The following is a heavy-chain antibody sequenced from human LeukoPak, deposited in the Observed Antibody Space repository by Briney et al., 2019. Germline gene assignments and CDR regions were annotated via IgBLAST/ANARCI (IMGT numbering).Heavy chain of an antibody. D-gene: IGHD3-10*01. Sequence: SETLSLTCAVSGYSISSGYYWSWIRQPPGKGLEWIGEINHSGSTNYNPSLKSRVTISVDTSKNQFSLKLSSVTAADTAVYYCARGLDYYGSGSYDGLGAFDIWGQGTMVTVSS. CDR1: GYSISSGYY. J-gene: IGHJ3*02. V-gene: IGHV4-34*01. CDR3: ARGLDYYGSGSYDGLGAFDI. CDR2: INHSGST.